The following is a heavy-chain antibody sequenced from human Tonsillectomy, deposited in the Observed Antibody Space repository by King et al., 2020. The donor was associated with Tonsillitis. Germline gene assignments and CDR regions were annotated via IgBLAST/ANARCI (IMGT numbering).Heavy chain of an antibody. CDR3: AEDGIGLSDWHFDL. V-gene: IGHV3-30*18. D-gene: IGHD3-16*01. J-gene: IGHJ2*01. CDR1: GFTFGNYG. Sequence: VQLVESGGGVVQPGTSLRLSCAASGFTFGNYGMHWVRQAPGKGLEWVTLIAYDASYENYADSVKGRFTISRDNSKSTMYLEINSLRVEDTAVYYCAEDGIGLSDWHFDLWGRGTPVTASS. CDR2: IAYDASYE.